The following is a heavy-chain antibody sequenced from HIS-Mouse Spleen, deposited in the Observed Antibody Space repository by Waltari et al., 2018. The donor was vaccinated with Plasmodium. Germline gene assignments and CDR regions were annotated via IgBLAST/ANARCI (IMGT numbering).Heavy chain of an antibody. Sequence: QVQLQQWGAGLLKPSETLSLTCAVYGGSFSGYYWSWIRQPPGKGLEWIGEINHIGSTNDNPSLKSRVTTSGDTSKTQFSLKLSCVTAADTAVYYCASSGSGSYYYWGQGTLVTVSS. CDR3: ASSGSGSYYY. D-gene: IGHD3-10*01. V-gene: IGHV4-34*01. J-gene: IGHJ4*02. CDR1: GGSFSGYY. CDR2: INHIGST.